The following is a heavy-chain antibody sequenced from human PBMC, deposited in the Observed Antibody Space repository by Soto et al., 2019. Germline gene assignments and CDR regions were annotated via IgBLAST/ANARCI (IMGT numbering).Heavy chain of an antibody. CDR3: AKVTTMSPYDAFDI. Sequence: QVQLVESGGGVVQPGRSLRLSCAASGFTFSSYGMHWVRQAPGKGLEWVAVISYDGSNKYYADSVKGRFTISRDNSKNTLYLQMNSLRAEDTAVYYCAKVTTMSPYDAFDIWGQGTMVTVSS. CDR1: GFTFSSYG. D-gene: IGHD3-22*01. CDR2: ISYDGSNK. V-gene: IGHV3-30*18. J-gene: IGHJ3*02.